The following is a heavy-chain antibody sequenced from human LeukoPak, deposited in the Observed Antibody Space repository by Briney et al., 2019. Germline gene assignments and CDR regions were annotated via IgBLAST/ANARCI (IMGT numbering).Heavy chain of an antibody. V-gene: IGHV3-21*01. CDR2: ISSSSSYI. D-gene: IGHD2-15*01. CDR1: GFTFSSYS. Sequence: GGSLRLSCAASGFTFSSYSMNWVRQAPGKGLEWVSSISSSSSYIYYADSVKGRFTISRDNAKNSLYLQMNSLRAEDTAAYYCASGPNGYCSGGSCYPTSLGYWGQGTLVTVSS. CDR3: ASGPNGYCSGGSCYPTSLGY. J-gene: IGHJ4*02.